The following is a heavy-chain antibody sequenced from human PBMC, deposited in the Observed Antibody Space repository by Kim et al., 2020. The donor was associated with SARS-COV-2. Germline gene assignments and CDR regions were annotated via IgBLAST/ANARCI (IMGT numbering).Heavy chain of an antibody. V-gene: IGHV1-2*02. Sequence: TNYAKKFQGRVTMTRDTSISTAYMELSRLRSDDTAVYYCAREMELVSLGYWGQGTLVTVSS. CDR3: AREMELVSLGY. D-gene: IGHD6-13*01. J-gene: IGHJ4*02. CDR2: T.